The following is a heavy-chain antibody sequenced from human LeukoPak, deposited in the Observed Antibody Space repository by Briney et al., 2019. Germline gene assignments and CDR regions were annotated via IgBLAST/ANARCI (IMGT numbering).Heavy chain of an antibody. CDR3: ARQYCSSTSCPPDY. Sequence: GGSLRLSCAASGFTFSSYSMNWVRQAPGKGLEWASSISSSSSYIYYADSVKGRFTISRDNAKNSLYLQMNSLRAEDTAVYYCARQYCSSTSCPPDYWGQGTLVTVSS. J-gene: IGHJ4*02. CDR2: ISSSSSYI. CDR1: GFTFSSYS. V-gene: IGHV3-21*01. D-gene: IGHD2-2*01.